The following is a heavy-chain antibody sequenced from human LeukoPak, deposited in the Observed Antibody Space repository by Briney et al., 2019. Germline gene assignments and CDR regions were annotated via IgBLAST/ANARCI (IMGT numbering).Heavy chain of an antibody. V-gene: IGHV4-59*08. D-gene: IGHD3-3*01. CDR3: AGGGYDFWSGYLIDY. J-gene: IGHJ4*02. Sequence: SETLSPTCTVSGGSISSYYWSWIRQPPGKGLEWIGYIYYSGSTNYNPSLKSRVTISVDTSKNQFSLKLSSVTAADTAVYYCAGGGYDFWSGYLIDYWGQGTLVTVSS. CDR1: GGSISSYY. CDR2: IYYSGST.